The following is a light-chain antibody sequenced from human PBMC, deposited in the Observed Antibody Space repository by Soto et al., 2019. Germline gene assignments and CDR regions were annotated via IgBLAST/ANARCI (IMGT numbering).Light chain of an antibody. CDR1: VSDVFGYNY. CDR3: SSYAGSKLRI. Sequence: QPVLTKPPSAYGSPGQSVTISCTGSVSDVFGYNYVSWYQQHQGKAPKLIIYEVSKRPSGVPDRFSGSKSGNTASLTVSGLQAQAEADYYCSSYAGSKLRILGNWTKVTVL. V-gene: IGLV2-8*01. CDR2: EVS. J-gene: IGLJ1*01.